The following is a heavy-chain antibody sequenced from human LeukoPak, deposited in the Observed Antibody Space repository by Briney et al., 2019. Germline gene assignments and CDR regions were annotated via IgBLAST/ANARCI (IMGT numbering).Heavy chain of an antibody. CDR2: ISSNGGST. Sequence: GGSLRLSCSASGFTFSNYNMHWVRQAPGKGLEYVSAISSNGGSTYYADSVKGRFTISRDNSKNTLYLQMSGLRTEDTAVFYCVKGGGSSSFGFWGQGTLVTVSS. CDR1: GFTFSNYN. D-gene: IGHD6-6*01. CDR3: VKGGGSSSFGF. V-gene: IGHV3-64D*09. J-gene: IGHJ4*02.